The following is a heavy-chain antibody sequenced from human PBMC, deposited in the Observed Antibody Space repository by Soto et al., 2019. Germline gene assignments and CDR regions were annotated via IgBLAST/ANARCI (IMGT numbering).Heavy chain of an antibody. J-gene: IGHJ4*02. CDR2: INPNSGGT. CDR1: GYTFTGYY. D-gene: IGHD3-16*02. CDR3: ARSPRGLRLGELSTFDY. V-gene: IGHV1-2*04. Sequence: ASVKVSCKASGYTFTGYYMHWVRQAPGQGLEWMGWINPNSGGTNYAQKFQGWVTMTRDTSISTAYIELSRLRSDDTAVYYCARSPRGLRLGELSTFDYWGQGTPVTVSS.